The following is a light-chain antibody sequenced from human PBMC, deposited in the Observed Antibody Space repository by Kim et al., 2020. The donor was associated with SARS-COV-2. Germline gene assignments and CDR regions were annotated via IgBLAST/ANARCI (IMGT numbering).Light chain of an antibody. CDR3: ETWGTGIVV. Sequence: QLVLTQSPSASASLGASVKLTCTLSSGHSDYAIAWHQQQPEKGPRYLMEVDSNGSHSKGDGIPERFSGSSSGAERYLTISSLQSEDEADYYCETWGTGIVVFGGGTKLTVL. CDR2: VDSNGSH. CDR1: SGHSDYA. J-gene: IGLJ2*01. V-gene: IGLV4-69*01.